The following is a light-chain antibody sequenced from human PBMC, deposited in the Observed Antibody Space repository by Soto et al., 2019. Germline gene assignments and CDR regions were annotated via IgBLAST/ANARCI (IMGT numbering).Light chain of an antibody. Sequence: QSALTQPPSASGTPGQRVTISCSGSSSNIGTNTVTWYQQFPGSAPQLLIYNTNQRPSGVPGRFSGSKSGTSASLAISGLQSEDEADYYCAAWDGSLAVVLFGGGTKVTVL. CDR3: AAWDGSLAVVL. CDR2: NTN. J-gene: IGLJ2*01. V-gene: IGLV1-44*01. CDR1: SSNIGTNT.